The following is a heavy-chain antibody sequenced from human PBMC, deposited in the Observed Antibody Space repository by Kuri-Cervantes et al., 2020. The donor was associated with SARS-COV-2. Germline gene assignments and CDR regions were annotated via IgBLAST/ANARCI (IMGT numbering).Heavy chain of an antibody. CDR3: ARSKIAARTNDYYYYGMDV. CDR1: GGSFSGYY. V-gene: IGHV4-34*01. J-gene: IGHJ6*02. Sequence: SETLSLTCAVYGGSFSGYYWSWIRQPPGKGLEWIGEINHSGSTNYNPSLKSRVTLSVNTSKNQFSLKLSSVTAADTAVYYRARSKIAARTNDYYYYGMDVWGQGTTVTVSS. D-gene: IGHD6-6*01. CDR2: INHSGST.